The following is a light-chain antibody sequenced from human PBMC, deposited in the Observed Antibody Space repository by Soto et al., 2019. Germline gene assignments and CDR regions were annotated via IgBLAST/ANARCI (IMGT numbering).Light chain of an antibody. J-gene: IGKJ1*01. V-gene: IGKV1-5*03. CDR1: QTISSW. CDR2: KAS. Sequence: DIQMTQSPSTLSGSVGDRVTITCRASQTISSWLAWYQQKPGKAPKLLIYKASTLKSGVPSRFSGSGSGTEFTLTISSLQPDDFVTYYCQQYNSNSPWTFGQGTKVDIK. CDR3: QQYNSNSPWT.